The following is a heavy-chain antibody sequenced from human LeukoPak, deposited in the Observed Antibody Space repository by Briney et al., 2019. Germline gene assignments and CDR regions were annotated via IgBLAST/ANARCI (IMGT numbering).Heavy chain of an antibody. CDR2: IYYSGST. J-gene: IGHJ3*02. Sequence: SETLSLTCTVSGGSISSYYWSWIRQPPGKGLEWIGYIYYSGSTYYNPSLKSRVTMSVDTSKNQFSLKLSSVTAVDTAVYYCARNSYYYDSSGYSVDAFDIWGQGTMVTVSS. D-gene: IGHD3-22*01. V-gene: IGHV4-59*04. CDR1: GGSISSYY. CDR3: ARNSYYYDSSGYSVDAFDI.